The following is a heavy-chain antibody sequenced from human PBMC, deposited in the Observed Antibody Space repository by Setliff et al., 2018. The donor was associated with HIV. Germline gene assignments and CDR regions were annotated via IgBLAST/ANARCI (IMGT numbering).Heavy chain of an antibody. J-gene: IGHJ3*01. CDR3: ARVQMAYAAFDF. V-gene: IGHV4-59*01. CDR2: IYFTGSS. Sequence: SETLSLTCNVSGGSISTYYLSWIRQPPGKGLEWIGSIYFTGSSGNNPSLKSRVTLSVDTSKHQFSLKLSSVTAADTAVYYCARVQMAYAAFDFWGQGTMVTVSS. D-gene: IGHD4-17*01. CDR1: GGSISTYY.